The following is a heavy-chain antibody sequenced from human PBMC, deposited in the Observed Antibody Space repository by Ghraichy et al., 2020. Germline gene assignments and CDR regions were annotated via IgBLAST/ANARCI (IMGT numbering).Heavy chain of an antibody. Sequence: GGSLRLSCAASGFTFSSYGMHWVRQAPGKGLEWVAVISYDGSNKYYADSVKGRFTISRDNSKNTLYLQMNSLRAEDTAVYYCAKVCYYDSSGYYRTGRDAFDIWGQGTMVTVSS. V-gene: IGHV3-30*18. J-gene: IGHJ3*02. CDR3: AKVCYYDSSGYYRTGRDAFDI. CDR1: GFTFSSYG. CDR2: ISYDGSNK. D-gene: IGHD3-22*01.